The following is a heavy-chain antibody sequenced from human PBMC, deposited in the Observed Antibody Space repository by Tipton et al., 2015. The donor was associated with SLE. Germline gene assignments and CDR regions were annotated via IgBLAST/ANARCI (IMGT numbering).Heavy chain of an antibody. CDR2: IWYDGSNK. CDR1: GFTFSSYG. Sequence: SLRLSCAASGFTFSSYGMHWVRQAPGKGLEWVAVIWYDGSNKYYADSVKGRFTISRDNSKNTLYLQMNSLRAEDTAVYYCATLQYYYGSAYWCQGTLVTVSS. V-gene: IGHV3-33*08. J-gene: IGHJ4*02. CDR3: ATLQYYYGSAY. D-gene: IGHD3-10*01.